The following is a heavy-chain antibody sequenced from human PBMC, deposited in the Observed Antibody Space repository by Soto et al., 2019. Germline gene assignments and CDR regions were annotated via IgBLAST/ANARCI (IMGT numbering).Heavy chain of an antibody. CDR3: ARSYYYDSTGCYRALDY. CDR1: GFNIRGYW. V-gene: IGHV3-74*01. J-gene: IGHJ4*02. Sequence: GLPLRVSWRASGFNIRGYWVHRVRQAPGKGLVWVSRISSDGGSTSYADSVRGRFTISRDNSENTLYLQMNSLRAADTALYFCARSYYYDSTGCYRALDYWGPGTLVTVSS. D-gene: IGHD3-22*01. CDR2: ISSDGGST.